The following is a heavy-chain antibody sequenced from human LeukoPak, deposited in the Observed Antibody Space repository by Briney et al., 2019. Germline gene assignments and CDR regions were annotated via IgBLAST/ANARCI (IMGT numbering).Heavy chain of an antibody. Sequence: PGGSLRLSCAASGFTFSSYSMNWVRQAPGKGLEWVSSISSSSSYIYYADSVKGRFTIPRDNAKNSLYLQMNSLRAEDTAVYYCARGTSYSGSYGDYWGQGTLVTVSS. CDR2: ISSSSSYI. CDR3: ARGTSYSGSYGDY. CDR1: GFTFSSYS. D-gene: IGHD1-26*01. V-gene: IGHV3-21*01. J-gene: IGHJ4*02.